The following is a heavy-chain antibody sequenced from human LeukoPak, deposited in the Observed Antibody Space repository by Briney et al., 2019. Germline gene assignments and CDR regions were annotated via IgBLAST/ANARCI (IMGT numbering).Heavy chain of an antibody. CDR2: IYYSGST. J-gene: IGHJ5*02. D-gene: IGHD1-1*01. CDR3: ARSDWMRWFDP. CDR1: GGSINNYY. V-gene: IGHV4-59*08. Sequence: SETLSLTCTVSGGSINNYYWSWIRQPPGKGLEWIGYIYYSGSTNYNPSLKSRVTISVDTSKNQFSLKLSSVTAADTAVYYCARSDWMRWFDPWGQGTLVTVSS.